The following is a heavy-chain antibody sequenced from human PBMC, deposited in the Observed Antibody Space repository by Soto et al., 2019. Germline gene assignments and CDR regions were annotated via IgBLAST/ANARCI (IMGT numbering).Heavy chain of an antibody. J-gene: IGHJ6*02. D-gene: IGHD3-3*01. Sequence: QVQLVQSGAEVKKPGSSVKVSCKASGGTFSSYAISWVRQAPGQGLEWMGGIIPIFGTANYAQKFQGRVKITADESTSTAYMELSSLRSEDTAVYYCASSRRFLEWDYYYYYGMDVWGQGTTVTVSS. CDR3: ASSRRFLEWDYYYYYGMDV. CDR1: GGTFSSYA. V-gene: IGHV1-69*12. CDR2: IIPIFGTA.